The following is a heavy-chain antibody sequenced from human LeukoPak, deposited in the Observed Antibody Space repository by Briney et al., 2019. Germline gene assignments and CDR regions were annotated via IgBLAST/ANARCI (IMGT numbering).Heavy chain of an antibody. J-gene: IGHJ4*02. CDR1: GLNFRKSR. CDR3: SNWGDTWGLDF. V-gene: IGHV3-7*01. CDR2: IKEDGSEK. D-gene: IGHD7-27*01. Sequence: GGSLRLSCAASGLNFRKSRMTCVRHPPGRALEGVANIKEDGSEKYYVESVKGRFTISRDNAKNSLYLQMNSLGAEDTAVYYCSNWGDTWGLDFWGQGILVSVSS.